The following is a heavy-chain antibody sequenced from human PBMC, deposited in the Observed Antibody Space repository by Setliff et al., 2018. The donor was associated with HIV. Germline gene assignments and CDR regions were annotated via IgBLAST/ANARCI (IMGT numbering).Heavy chain of an antibody. CDR2: IYTSGST. CDR3: AITGYSSGYWYFDY. J-gene: IGHJ4*02. CDR1: GGSISSYY. D-gene: IGHD6-19*01. Sequence: SETLSLTCTVSGGSISSYYWSWIRQPPGKGPEWIGYIYTSGSTNYNPSLKSRVTISVDTSKNQFSLKLSSVTAADTAVYYCAITGYSSGYWYFDYWGQGTPVTVSS. V-gene: IGHV4-4*09.